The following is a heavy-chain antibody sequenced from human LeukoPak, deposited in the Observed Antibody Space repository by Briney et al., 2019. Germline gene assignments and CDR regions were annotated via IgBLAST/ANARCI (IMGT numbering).Heavy chain of an antibody. CDR3: ARGGSYYEVYWFDP. V-gene: IGHV4-38-2*02. CDR1: DYSISSGYY. D-gene: IGHD1-26*01. J-gene: IGHJ5*02. Sequence: SETLSLTCTVSDYSISSGYYWAWIRQPPGKGLEWIGSIYHSGSTYYNPSLKSRVTMSLDASENQFSLKLSSVTAADTAVYYCARGGSYYEVYWFDPWGQGTLVTVSS. CDR2: IYHSGST.